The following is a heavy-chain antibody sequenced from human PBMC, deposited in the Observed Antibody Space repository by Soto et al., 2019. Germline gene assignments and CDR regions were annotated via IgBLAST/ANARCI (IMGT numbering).Heavy chain of an antibody. Sequence: ASVKVSCKASGGTFSSYAISWVRQAPGQGLEWMGGIIPIFGTANYAQKFQGRVTITADESTSTAYMELSSLRSEDTAVYYCARPAPRDSSGYYLLPFDYWGQGTLVTVSS. J-gene: IGHJ4*02. D-gene: IGHD3-22*01. CDR3: ARPAPRDSSGYYLLPFDY. CDR2: IIPIFGTA. V-gene: IGHV1-69*13. CDR1: GGTFSSYA.